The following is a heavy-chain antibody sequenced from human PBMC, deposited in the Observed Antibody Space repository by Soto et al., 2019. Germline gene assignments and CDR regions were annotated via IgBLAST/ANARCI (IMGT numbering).Heavy chain of an antibody. J-gene: IGHJ5*02. V-gene: IGHV6-1*01. Sequence: SQTLSLTCAISGDSVSSNSAAWNWIRQSPSRGLEWLGRTYYRSKWYNDYAVSVKSRITINPDTSKNQFSLQLNSVTPEDTAVYYCARDPSPTYCSSTSCYENEAWFDPWGQGTLVTVS. CDR1: GDSVSSNSAA. CDR3: ARDPSPTYCSSTSCYENEAWFDP. D-gene: IGHD2-2*01. CDR2: TYYRSKWYN.